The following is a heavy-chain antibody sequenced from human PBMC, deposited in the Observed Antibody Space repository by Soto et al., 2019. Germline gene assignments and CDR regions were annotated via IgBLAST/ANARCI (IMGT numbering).Heavy chain of an antibody. CDR3: SGGPGDWSFAL. CDR1: GGSSRSYH. J-gene: IGHJ2*01. D-gene: IGHD7-27*01. V-gene: IGHV4-34*01. Sequence: LQQWGTGLLKPAEPLSINCSVYGGSSRSYHWSLIRQSPGEGLEMVGEFSYSGSINYNPPLNGRVAVSLDASTHHFSLTMISVAAAAAAVEFCSGGPGDWSFALWGRGALVTV. CDR2: FSYSGSI.